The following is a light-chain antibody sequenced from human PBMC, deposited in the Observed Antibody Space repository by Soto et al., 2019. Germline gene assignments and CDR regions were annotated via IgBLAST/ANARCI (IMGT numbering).Light chain of an antibody. CDR1: QSVSSSY. Sequence: EIVLTQSPGTLSLSPGERATLSCRASQSVSSSYLAWYQQNRGQAPRLLIYGASSRATGIPDRFSGGGSGTDFTLTISRLEPEDFAVYYCQQYGSSRWTFGQGTKV. V-gene: IGKV3-20*01. CDR3: QQYGSSRWT. J-gene: IGKJ1*01. CDR2: GAS.